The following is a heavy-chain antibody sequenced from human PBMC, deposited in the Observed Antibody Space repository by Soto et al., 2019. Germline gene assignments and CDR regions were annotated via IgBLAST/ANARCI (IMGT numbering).Heavy chain of an antibody. Sequence: SETLSLTCTVSGGSISSYYWSWIRQPPGKGLEWIGYIYYSGSTNYNPSLKSRVTISVDTSKNQFSLKLSSVTAADTAVYYCAAGYCSGGSCSDHFDYWGQGTLVTVSS. D-gene: IGHD2-15*01. J-gene: IGHJ4*02. CDR2: IYYSGST. V-gene: IGHV4-59*01. CDR1: GGSISSYY. CDR3: AAGYCSGGSCSDHFDY.